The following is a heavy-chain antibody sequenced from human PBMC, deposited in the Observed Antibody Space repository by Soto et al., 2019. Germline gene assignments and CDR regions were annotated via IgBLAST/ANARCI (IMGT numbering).Heavy chain of an antibody. D-gene: IGHD2-15*01. Sequence: QVQLQESGPGLVKPSETLSLTCTVSGDSITNYYWNWIRQSPGKGLEWIGYIYYSGTTKYNPSFESRXXIXVXMSKNQFSLKLRSVTAADTAVYYCARDRSGGYNWFDPWGQGTLVTVSS. CDR2: IYYSGTT. V-gene: IGHV4-59*01. J-gene: IGHJ5*02. CDR3: ARDRSGGYNWFDP. CDR1: GDSITNYY.